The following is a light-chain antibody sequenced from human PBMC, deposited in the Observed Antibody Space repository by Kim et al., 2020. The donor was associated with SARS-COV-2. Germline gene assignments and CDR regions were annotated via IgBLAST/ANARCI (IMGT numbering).Light chain of an antibody. V-gene: IGLV3-19*01. Sequence: LGQIVRSTRQGDSLSSYYSSWYQQKPGQAPVLVIYGKNNRPSGIPDRFSGSSSGNTASLTITGAQAEDEADYYCNSRDSSGNHWVFGGGTQLTVL. CDR3: NSRDSSGNHWV. CDR1: SLSSYY. J-gene: IGLJ3*02. CDR2: GKN.